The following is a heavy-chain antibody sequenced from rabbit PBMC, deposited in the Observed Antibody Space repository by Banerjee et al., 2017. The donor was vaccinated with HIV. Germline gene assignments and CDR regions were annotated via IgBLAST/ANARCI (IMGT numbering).Heavy chain of an antibody. J-gene: IGHJ4*01. CDR3: VRAGVYAGSSSYTGFDFNL. CDR1: GFDISRQY. Sequence: QEQLKETGGGLVQPGGSLTLTCTASGFDISRQYMTWVRQAPGRGLELIACIYTTSGSTWYASWVNGRFTISRSTSLNTVDLQMTSLTAADTATYFCVRAGVYAGSSSYTGFDFNLWGPGTLVTVS. V-gene: IGHV1S43*01. CDR2: IYTTSGST. D-gene: IGHD8-1*01.